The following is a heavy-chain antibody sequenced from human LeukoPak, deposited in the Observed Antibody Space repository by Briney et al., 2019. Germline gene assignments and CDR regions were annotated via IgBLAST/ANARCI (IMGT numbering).Heavy chain of an antibody. Sequence: SGPTLVNPTQTLTLTCTFSGFSLSTSGVGVGWIRQPPGKAPEWLALIYWDDDKRYSPSLKSRLTITKHTSKNQVVLTMTNVDPLDTATYYCANRRGTSGWSEGYFDYWGQGTLVTVSS. V-gene: IGHV2-5*02. CDR3: ANRRGTSGWSEGYFDY. J-gene: IGHJ4*02. CDR1: GFSLSTSGVG. D-gene: IGHD6-19*01. CDR2: IYWDDDK.